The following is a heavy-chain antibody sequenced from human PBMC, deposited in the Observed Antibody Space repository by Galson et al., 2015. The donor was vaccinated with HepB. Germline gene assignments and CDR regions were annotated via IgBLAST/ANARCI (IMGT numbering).Heavy chain of an antibody. Sequence: SLTLPCAASGFTFIRYATHWVRQAPGKGLECVSVISYDGSNKYYADSVKGRFTISRDNSKNTLYLQMNSLRAEDTAVYYWAREENYYDSSGPDYWGQGTLVTVSS. J-gene: IGHJ4*02. CDR3: AREENYYDSSGPDY. D-gene: IGHD3-22*01. CDR1: GFTFIRYA. V-gene: IGHV3-30*04. CDR2: ISYDGSNK.